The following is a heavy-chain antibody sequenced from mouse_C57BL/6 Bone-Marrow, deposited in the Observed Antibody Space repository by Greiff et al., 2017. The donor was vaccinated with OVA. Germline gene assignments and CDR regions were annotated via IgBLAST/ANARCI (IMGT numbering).Heavy chain of an antibody. V-gene: IGHV7-3*01. CDR2: IRNKANGYTT. Sequence: DVQLVESGGGLVQPGGSLSLSCAASGFTFTDYYMSWVRQPPGKALEWLGFIRNKANGYTTEYSASVKGRFTISRDNSQSILYLQMNALRAEDSATYYCASSGYFDVWGTGTTVTVSS. J-gene: IGHJ1*03. D-gene: IGHD3-2*02. CDR1: GFTFTDYY. CDR3: ASSGYFDV.